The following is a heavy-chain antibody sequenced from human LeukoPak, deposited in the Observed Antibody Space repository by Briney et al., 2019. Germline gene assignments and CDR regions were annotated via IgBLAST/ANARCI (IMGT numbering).Heavy chain of an antibody. J-gene: IGHJ3*02. V-gene: IGHV3-23*01. CDR2: ISGSGGST. Sequence: GGSLRLSCAASGFTFSSYAMSWVRQAPGKGLEWVSAISGSGGSTYYADSVKGRFSISRDNSKNTLYLQMNSLRAEDTAVYYCARDPDSSGTDAYDIWGRGTMVTVSS. CDR3: ARDPDSSGTDAYDI. D-gene: IGHD3-22*01. CDR1: GFTFSSYA.